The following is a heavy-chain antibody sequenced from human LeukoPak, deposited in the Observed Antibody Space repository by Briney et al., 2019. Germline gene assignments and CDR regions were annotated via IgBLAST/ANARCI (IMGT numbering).Heavy chain of an antibody. CDR1: GFTFSRYD. CDR3: ARADSSGWYGASIDY. D-gene: IGHD6-19*01. CDR2: ICTSGDT. J-gene: IGHJ4*02. V-gene: IGHV3-13*01. Sequence: GGSLRLSRAASGFTFSRYDMHWVRQATGKALEWVSAICTSGDTYYPGSVQGRFAISRENAKNSLYLQMNSLRAGDTAVYYCARADSSGWYGASIDYWGQGTLVTVSS.